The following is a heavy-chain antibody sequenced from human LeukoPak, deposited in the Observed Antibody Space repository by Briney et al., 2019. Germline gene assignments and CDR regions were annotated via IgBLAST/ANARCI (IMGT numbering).Heavy chain of an antibody. Sequence: SETLSLTCTVSGDSISSTSYFWGWIRQPPGKGLEWIGTIYYSGTTYYNPSLKSRVTISVDTSKNQFSLKLSSVSAPDTAVYYCARHKCSGIYCPFDYWGQGTLVTVSS. J-gene: IGHJ4*02. V-gene: IGHV4-39*01. D-gene: IGHD2-15*01. CDR2: IYYSGTT. CDR1: GDSISSTSYF. CDR3: ARHKCSGIYCPFDY.